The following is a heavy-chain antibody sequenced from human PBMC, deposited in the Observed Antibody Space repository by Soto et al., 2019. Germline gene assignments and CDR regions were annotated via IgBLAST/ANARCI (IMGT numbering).Heavy chain of an antibody. Sequence: GGSLRLSCAASGFTFSDHWMSWVRQAPGKXLEFVANIKRDGSEEFHVDSVKGRFTISRDNANNALYLQMSSLRVEDTAVYYCTRGYCPGGSCYYEYFFDSWGQGSLVTVSS. CDR2: IKRDGSEE. D-gene: IGHD2-15*01. J-gene: IGHJ4*02. CDR3: TRGYCPGGSCYYEYFFDS. CDR1: GFTFSDHW. V-gene: IGHV3-7*03.